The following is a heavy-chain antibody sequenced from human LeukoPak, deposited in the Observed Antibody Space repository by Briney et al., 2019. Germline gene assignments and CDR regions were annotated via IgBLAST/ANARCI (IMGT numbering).Heavy chain of an antibody. CDR3: AYQLLPN. J-gene: IGHJ4*02. D-gene: IGHD2-2*01. CDR1: GFTFSSYW. V-gene: IGHV3-74*01. CDR2: INPDGSST. Sequence: GGSLRLSRAASGFTFSSYWMHWVRQAPGKGLVWVSLINPDGSSTTYADSVKGRFTISRDNAKNTLYLQMNSLRAEDTAVYYCAYQLLPNWGQGTLVTVSS.